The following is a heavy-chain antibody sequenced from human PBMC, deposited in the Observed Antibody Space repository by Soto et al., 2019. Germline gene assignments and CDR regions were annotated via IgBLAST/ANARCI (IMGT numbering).Heavy chain of an antibody. CDR2: ISAHNGNT. J-gene: IGHJ4*02. Sequence: HVHLVQSGAEVKKPGASVKVSCKGSGYTFTSYGITWVRQAPGQGLEWMGWISAHNGNTDYAQKLQGRVTVTRDTSKSTAYMELRSLRSDDTAVYYCARGRYGDYWGQGALVTVSS. D-gene: IGHD1-1*01. CDR3: ARGRYGDY. CDR1: GYTFTSYG. V-gene: IGHV1-18*01.